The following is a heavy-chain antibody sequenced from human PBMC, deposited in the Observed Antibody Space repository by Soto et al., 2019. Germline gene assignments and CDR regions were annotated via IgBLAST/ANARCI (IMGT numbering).Heavy chain of an antibody. V-gene: IGHV4-34*01. CDR1: GGSFSGYY. CDR2: VNRSGST. J-gene: IGHJ5*02. D-gene: IGHD3-3*01. CDR3: ARNYDFGGWFDP. Sequence: QVQLQQWGAGLLEPSETLSLPCAVYGGSFSGYYWSWIRQPPGKGLEWIGEVNRSGSTSYTPYLKSRVTISVDTSKNLFSTRLSSVTAADTAVYYCARNYDFGGWFDPWGQGTLVTVSS.